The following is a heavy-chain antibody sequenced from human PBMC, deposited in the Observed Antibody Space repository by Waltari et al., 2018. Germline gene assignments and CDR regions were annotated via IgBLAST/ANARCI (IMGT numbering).Heavy chain of an antibody. V-gene: IGHV1-18*01. CDR2: ISAYNGNT. J-gene: IGHJ5*02. D-gene: IGHD1-26*01. CDR1: GGTFSSYA. CDR3: ARVRSGSYYKDWFDP. Sequence: QVQLVQSGAEVKKPGSSVKVSCKASGGTFSSYAISWVRQAPGQGLEWMGRISAYNGNTNYAQKLQGRVTMTTDTSTSTAYMELRSLRSDDTAVYYCARVRSGSYYKDWFDPWGQGTLVTVSS.